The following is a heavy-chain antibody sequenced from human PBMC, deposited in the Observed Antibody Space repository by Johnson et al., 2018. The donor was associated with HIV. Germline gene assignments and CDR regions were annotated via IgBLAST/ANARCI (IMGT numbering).Heavy chain of an antibody. D-gene: IGHD4-17*01. J-gene: IGHJ3*02. V-gene: IGHV3-66*04. CDR3: ARPGGDYSAFDI. CDR1: GFTFSNAW. CDR2: IYSGGST. Sequence: VLLVESGGGLVKPGGSLRLSCAASGFTFSNAWMSWVRQAPGKGLEWVAVIYSGGSTYYADSVKGRFTISRDNSKNTLYLQMNSLRAEDTAVYYCARPGGDYSAFDIWGQGTMVTVSS.